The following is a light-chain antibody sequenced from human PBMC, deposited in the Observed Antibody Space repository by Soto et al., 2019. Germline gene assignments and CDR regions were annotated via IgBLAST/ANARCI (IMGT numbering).Light chain of an antibody. J-gene: IGKJ2*01. Sequence: DIQMTQSASSLSASVGDRVTITCRASQSISSYLKWYQQKPGKGPKLLVYAASSFQSGVPARFSGSGAGTDFTLTISSLQPEDFATYYCPQSYSTLLYTFGQGTKLEL. V-gene: IGKV1-39*01. CDR1: QSISSY. CDR3: PQSYSTLLYT. CDR2: AAS.